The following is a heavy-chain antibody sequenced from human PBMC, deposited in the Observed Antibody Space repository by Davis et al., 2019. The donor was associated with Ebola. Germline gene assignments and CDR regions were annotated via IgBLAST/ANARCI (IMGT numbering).Heavy chain of an antibody. CDR1: GYTFTSYD. V-gene: IGHV1-8*01. Sequence: AASVKVSCKASGYTFTSYDINWVRQATGQGLEWVGWMNPYTGNTAYAQKFQGRVTMTTNTSIRTAYMELSSLKYDDTAVYYCARGRVGYDWGQGTLVTVSS. CDR3: ARGRVGYD. J-gene: IGHJ4*02. CDR2: MNPYTGNT. D-gene: IGHD2-2*01.